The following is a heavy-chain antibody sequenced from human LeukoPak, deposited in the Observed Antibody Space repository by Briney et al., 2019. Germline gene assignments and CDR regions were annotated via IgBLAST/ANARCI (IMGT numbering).Heavy chain of an antibody. CDR1: GASVSSSH. D-gene: IGHD2/OR15-2a*01. J-gene: IGHJ4*02. CDR2: LSYTGKT. V-gene: IGHV4-59*02. CDR3: SEGYFEPFDH. Sequence: SETLSLTCVVSGASVSSSHWNWIRQLPGKGLEWIGCLSYTGKTDYNPSLTSRVTTSLDTSKNQVSLKLRSVTAADTAVYYCSEGYFEPFDHWGQGTLVTVSS.